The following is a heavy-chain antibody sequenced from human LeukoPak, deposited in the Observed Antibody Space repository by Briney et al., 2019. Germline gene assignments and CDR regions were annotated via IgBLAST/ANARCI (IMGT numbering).Heavy chain of an antibody. V-gene: IGHV3-23*01. CDR1: GFTFSYYP. Sequence: PGGSLRLSCAASGFTFSYYPMSWVRQAPGKGLEWVSGITGSAGSTHYADSVEGRFTISRDNTKNTLYLQMHSLRAEDTAIYYCAKSSYYDSSGYYREYYFDYWGQGTLVTVSS. D-gene: IGHD3-22*01. J-gene: IGHJ4*02. CDR3: AKSSYYDSSGYYREYYFDY. CDR2: ITGSAGST.